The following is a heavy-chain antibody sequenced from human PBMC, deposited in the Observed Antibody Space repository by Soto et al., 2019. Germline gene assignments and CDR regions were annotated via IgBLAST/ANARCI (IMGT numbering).Heavy chain of an antibody. Sequence: SETLSLTCSVSGGSISSYYWSWIRQPPGKGLEWIAYIYYSGSTSYNPSLKSRVSISLDTSKNQFSLKLSSVTAADTAVYYCARTYDGSGPNSGGYGFDIWGQATMVTVSS. D-gene: IGHD3-22*01. V-gene: IGHV4-59*01. J-gene: IGHJ3*02. CDR2: IYYSGST. CDR1: GGSISSYY. CDR3: ARTYDGSGPNSGGYGFDI.